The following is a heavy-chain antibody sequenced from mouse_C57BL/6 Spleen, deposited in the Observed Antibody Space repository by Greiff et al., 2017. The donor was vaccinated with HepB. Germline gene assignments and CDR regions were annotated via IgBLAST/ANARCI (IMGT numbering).Heavy chain of an antibody. CDR1: GFTFSSYA. Sequence: EVKVVESGEGLVKPGGSLKLSCAASGFTFSSYAMSWVRQTPEKRLEWVAYISSGGDYIYYADTVKGRFTISRDNARNTLYLQMSSLKSEDTAMYYCTRDYYDSSYGGFAYWGQGTLVTVSA. CDR2: ISSGGDYI. V-gene: IGHV5-9-1*02. J-gene: IGHJ3*01. CDR3: TRDYYDSSYGGFAY. D-gene: IGHD1-1*01.